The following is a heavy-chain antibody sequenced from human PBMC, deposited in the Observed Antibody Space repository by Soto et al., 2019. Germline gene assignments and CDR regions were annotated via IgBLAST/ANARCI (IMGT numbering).Heavy chain of an antibody. CDR3: ARDMTRTVVPYFDF. J-gene: IGHJ4*02. Sequence: SVKVSCKASGGTFSNYVVNWVRQAPGRGLEWMGRIIPISGAANYAQKFQGRVTITADKSTSTSYMELSSLRSEDTAVYYCARDMTRTVVPYFDFWGQGTLVTVSS. CDR1: GGTFSNYV. CDR2: IIPISGAA. V-gene: IGHV1-69*06. D-gene: IGHD1-7*01.